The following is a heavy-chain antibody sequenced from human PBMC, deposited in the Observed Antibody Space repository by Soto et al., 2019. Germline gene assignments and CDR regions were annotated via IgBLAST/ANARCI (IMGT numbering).Heavy chain of an antibody. D-gene: IGHD3-16*02. CDR2: IIPLYGTV. V-gene: IGHV1-69*06. J-gene: IGHJ4*02. Sequence: GASVKVSCKASGGTFNSYGISWVRQAPGQGLDWMGVIIPLYGTVNYAQKFQGRVSITADKSTSTAYMDLNSLRSDDTAVYYCARVRVIRGVIPSRFGRCGQGPQVTVYS. CDR1: GGTFNSYG. CDR3: ARVRVIRGVIPSRFGR.